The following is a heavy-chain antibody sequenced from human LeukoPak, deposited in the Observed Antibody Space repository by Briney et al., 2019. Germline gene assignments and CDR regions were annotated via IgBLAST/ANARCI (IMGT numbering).Heavy chain of an antibody. J-gene: IGHJ6*02. CDR1: GFTFSNYW. D-gene: IGHD2-2*01. CDR3: ARAVVVPADTFYYYYGMDV. Sequence: GGSLRLSCAASGFTFSNYWMYWVRQAPGKGLVWVSRISTDGSNMTYADSVKGRFTISRDNAKNTLYLQMNSLRAGDTAVYYCARAVVVPADTFYYYYGMDVWGQGTTVTVSS. V-gene: IGHV3-74*03. CDR2: ISTDGSNM.